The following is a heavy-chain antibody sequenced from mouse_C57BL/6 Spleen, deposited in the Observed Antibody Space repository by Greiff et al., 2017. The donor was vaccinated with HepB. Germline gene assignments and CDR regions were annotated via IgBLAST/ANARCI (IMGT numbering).Heavy chain of an antibody. V-gene: IGHV1-76*01. CDR2: IYPGSGNT. J-gene: IGHJ4*01. Sequence: QVQLQQSGAELVRPGASVKLSCKASGYTFTDYYINWVKQRPGQGLEWIARIYPGSGNTYYNEKFKGKATLTAEKSSSTAYMQLSSLTSEDSAVYFCARGNYVGAMDYWGQGTSVTVSS. D-gene: IGHD2-1*01. CDR1: GYTFTDYY. CDR3: ARGNYVGAMDY.